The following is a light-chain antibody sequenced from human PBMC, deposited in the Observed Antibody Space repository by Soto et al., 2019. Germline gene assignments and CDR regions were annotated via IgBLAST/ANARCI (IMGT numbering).Light chain of an antibody. CDR3: QVWDSSSEHAI. Sequence: SYELTQPPSVSVAPGKTARITCGGNNIGSKSVHWYQQKPGQAPGLVIYYDTNRPSGIPERFSGSNSVNTATLTISRVEAGDEAGYYCQVWDSSSEHAIFGGGTELTVL. CDR2: YDT. V-gene: IGLV3-21*04. J-gene: IGLJ2*01. CDR1: NIGSKS.